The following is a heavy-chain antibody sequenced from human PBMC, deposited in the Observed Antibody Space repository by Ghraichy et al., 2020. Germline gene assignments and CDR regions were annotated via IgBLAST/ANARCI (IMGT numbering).Heavy chain of an antibody. J-gene: IGHJ4*02. CDR3: ARDSLLSDYHY. D-gene: IGHD4-17*01. V-gene: IGHV3-74*01. CDR2: INSDGSST. CDR1: GFTFSTYW. Sequence: GESLNISCAASGFTFSTYWMHWVRQPPGKGLVWVARINSDGSSTTYADSVKGRFTISRDNAKNTLNLQMNSLRVEDTAVYYCARDSLLSDYHYWGQGTLVTVSS.